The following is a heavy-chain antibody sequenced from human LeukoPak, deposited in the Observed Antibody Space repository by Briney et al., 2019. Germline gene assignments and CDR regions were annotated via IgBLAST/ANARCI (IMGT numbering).Heavy chain of an antibody. CDR2: ISGSGGST. V-gene: IGHV3-23*01. CDR3: VGPVHYYYGMDV. J-gene: IGHJ6*02. CDR1: GFTFSSYA. Sequence: GGSLRLSCAASGFTFSSYAMSWVRQAPGKGLEWVSAISGSGGSTYYADSVKGRFTISRDNSKNTLYLQMNSLRAEDTAVYYCVGPVHYYYGMDVWGQGTTVTVSS.